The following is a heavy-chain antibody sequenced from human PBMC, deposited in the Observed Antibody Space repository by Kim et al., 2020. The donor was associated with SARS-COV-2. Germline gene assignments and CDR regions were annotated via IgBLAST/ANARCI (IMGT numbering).Heavy chain of an antibody. CDR2: VFYSGTT. V-gene: IGHV4-39*07. CDR3: ARGWVFSGSSVDD. CDR1: GSPMTSDSYY. Sequence: SETLSLTCSVSGSPMTSDSYYWSWIRQPPGNGLEWIGRVFYSGTTDYNPSLKSRATISVDTSKNQFSLRLNSVIAADTAVYYCARGWVFSGSSVDDWGQ. D-gene: IGHD3-10*01. J-gene: IGHJ4*02.